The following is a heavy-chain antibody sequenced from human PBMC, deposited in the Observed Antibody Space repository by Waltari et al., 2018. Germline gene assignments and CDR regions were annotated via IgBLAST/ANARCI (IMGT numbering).Heavy chain of an antibody. J-gene: IGHJ4*02. Sequence: EVQLVESGGGLIQPGGSLRLSCAASGFTVSSNYMGWVRQAPGKGLEWVSAISGSGGSTYYADSVKCRFTISRDNSKNTLYLQMNSLRAEDTAVYYCAKRGTTQSFDYWGQGTLVTVSS. CDR1: GFTVSSNY. V-gene: IGHV3-23*04. D-gene: IGHD3-16*01. CDR2: ISGSGGST. CDR3: AKRGTTQSFDY.